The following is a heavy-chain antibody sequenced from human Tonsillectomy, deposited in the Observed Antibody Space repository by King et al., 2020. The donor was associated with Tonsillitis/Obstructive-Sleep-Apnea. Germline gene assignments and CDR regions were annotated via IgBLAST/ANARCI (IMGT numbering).Heavy chain of an antibody. CDR1: GFTFSNYD. Sequence: VQLVESGGGLVQPGGSLRLSFAASGFTFSNYDMHWVRQATGKGLEWVSAIGTAGDTYYPGSVKGRFTLSRENAKNSLYLQMNSLRAGDTAVYYCARGKCSGGSCYYFDYWGQGTLVTVSS. J-gene: IGHJ4*02. V-gene: IGHV3-13*04. CDR2: IGTAGDT. CDR3: ARGKCSGGSCYYFDY. D-gene: IGHD2-15*01.